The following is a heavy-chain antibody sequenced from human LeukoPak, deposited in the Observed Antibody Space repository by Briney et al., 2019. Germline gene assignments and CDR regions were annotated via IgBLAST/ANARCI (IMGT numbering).Heavy chain of an antibody. J-gene: IGHJ5*02. Sequence: ASVKVSCKVSGYTLTELSMHWVRQAPGKGLEWMGGFDPEDGETIYAQKFQGRVTMTEDTSTDTAYMELSSLRSEDTAVYYCATAQYSSSWNWFDPWGRGTLVTVSS. D-gene: IGHD6-13*01. CDR3: ATAQYSSSWNWFDP. CDR1: GYTLTELS. CDR2: FDPEDGET. V-gene: IGHV1-24*01.